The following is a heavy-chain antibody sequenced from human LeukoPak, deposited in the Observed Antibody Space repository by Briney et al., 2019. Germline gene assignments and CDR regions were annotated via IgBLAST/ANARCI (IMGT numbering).Heavy chain of an antibody. J-gene: IGHJ4*02. Sequence: PGRSLRLSCAASGFTFSSYGMHWVRQAPGKGLEWVAVIWYDGSNKYYADSVKGRFTISRDNSKNTPYLQMNSLRAEDTAVYYCARAVDTAMVINYWGQGTLVTVSS. CDR1: GFTFSSYG. V-gene: IGHV3-33*01. CDR2: IWYDGSNK. D-gene: IGHD5-18*01. CDR3: ARAVDTAMVINY.